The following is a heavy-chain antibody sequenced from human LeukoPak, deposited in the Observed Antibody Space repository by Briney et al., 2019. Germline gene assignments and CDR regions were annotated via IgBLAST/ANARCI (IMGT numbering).Heavy chain of an antibody. D-gene: IGHD2-8*01. CDR1: GGSISSYY. CDR2: IYYRGST. J-gene: IGHJ4*02. Sequence: PSQTLSLICPVSGGSISSYYWSCIRQPARKGLEWIGYIYYRGSTNYNTSLKSRVRISVDTPKTQSSLKLSSVTAADTAVYYCARHGPDIVLIIWGQGTLVTVSS. V-gene: IGHV4-59*08. CDR3: ARHGPDIVLII.